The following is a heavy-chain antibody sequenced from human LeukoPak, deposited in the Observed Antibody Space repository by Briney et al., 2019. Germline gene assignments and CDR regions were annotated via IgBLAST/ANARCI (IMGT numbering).Heavy chain of an antibody. V-gene: IGHV4-38-2*02. CDR3: ARTELPQIYSSWYPRPLFQH. Sequence: SSETLSLTCTVSGYSISSGYYWGWIRQPPGKGLEWIGSIYHSGSTNYNPSLKSRVTISVDTSKNQFSLKLSSVTAADTAVYYCARTELPQIYSSWYPRPLFQHWGQGTLVTVSS. J-gene: IGHJ1*01. CDR1: GYSISSGYY. CDR2: IYHSGST. D-gene: IGHD6-13*01.